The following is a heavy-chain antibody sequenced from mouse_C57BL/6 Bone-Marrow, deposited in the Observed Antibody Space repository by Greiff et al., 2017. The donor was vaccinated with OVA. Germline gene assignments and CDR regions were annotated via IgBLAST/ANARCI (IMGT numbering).Heavy chain of an antibody. D-gene: IGHD2-4*01. J-gene: IGHJ2*01. Sequence: VQVVESRAELARPGASVKLSCKASGYTFTSYGISWVKQRTGEGLEWIGEIYPRSGNTYYNEKFKGKATLTADKSSSTAYMELRSLTSEDSAVYFCARERLRGDYWGQGTTLTVSS. CDR3: ARERLRGDY. V-gene: IGHV1-81*01. CDR2: IYPRSGNT. CDR1: GYTFTSYG.